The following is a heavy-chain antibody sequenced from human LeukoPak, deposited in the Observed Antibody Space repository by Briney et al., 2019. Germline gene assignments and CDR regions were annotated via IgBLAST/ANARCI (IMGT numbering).Heavy chain of an antibody. D-gene: IGHD5-18*01. J-gene: IGHJ4*02. CDR2: INHSGET. V-gene: IGHV4-34*01. CDR3: ARYSYGTYYFDS. Sequence: PSETLSLTCAVHGGSLSTYYWSWIRQPPGKGLEWMGEINHSGETRHNPSLKSRVTISVDTSKSQFSLKLSSVTAADTAVYFCARYSYGTYYFDSWGQGTLVTVSS. CDR1: GGSLSTYY.